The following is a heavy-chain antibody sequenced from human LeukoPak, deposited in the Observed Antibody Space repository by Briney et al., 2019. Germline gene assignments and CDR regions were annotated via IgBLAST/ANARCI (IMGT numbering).Heavy chain of an antibody. CDR3: AKDRWTTVVRDLDY. CDR2: IPGSAGTT. J-gene: IGHJ4*02. D-gene: IGHD4-23*01. Sequence: SCKASGGTFSSYAMSWVRQAPGRGLEWVSVIPGSAGTTYYADSVKGRFTISRDNSKNTLYLQMSSLRVEDTAVYYCAKDRWTTVVRDLDYWGQGTLVTVSS. V-gene: IGHV3-23*01. CDR1: GGTFSSYA.